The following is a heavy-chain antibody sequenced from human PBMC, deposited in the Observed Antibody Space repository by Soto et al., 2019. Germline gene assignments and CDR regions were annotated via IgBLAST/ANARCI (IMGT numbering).Heavy chain of an antibody. V-gene: IGHV4-4*02. J-gene: IGHJ3*02. CDR2: SYHSGST. Sequence: QVQLQESGPGLVKPSGTLSLTCTISGGSVSSSYWWSWVRQPPGKGLEWIGESYHSGSTNYNPSIKSRVAMSVDKYKNQFSLELSSVTAADSALYYCARVTRYTGYGGDVFDIWGQGTMVTVSS. CDR3: ARVTRYTGYGGDVFDI. CDR1: GGSVSSSYW. D-gene: IGHD5-12*01.